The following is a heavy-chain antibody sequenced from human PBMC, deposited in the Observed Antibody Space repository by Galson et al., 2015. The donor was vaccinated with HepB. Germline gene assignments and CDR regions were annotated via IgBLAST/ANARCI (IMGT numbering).Heavy chain of an antibody. V-gene: IGHV1-18*01. CDR3: ARGGVVVVVNATQNNWFDP. J-gene: IGHJ5*02. CDR1: GYTFSSYS. Sequence: VKVSCKASGYTFSSYSITWVRQAPGQGLEWVGWISPYNRDTNYARKLQGRVTLTTDTSTNTAYMERRSLRSDDTAVYYCARGGVVVVVNATQNNWFDPWGQGTPVTVSS. CDR2: ISPYNRDT. D-gene: IGHD2-15*01.